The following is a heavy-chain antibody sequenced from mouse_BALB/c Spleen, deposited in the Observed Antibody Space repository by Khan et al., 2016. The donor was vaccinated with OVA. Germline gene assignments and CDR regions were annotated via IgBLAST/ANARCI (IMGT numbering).Heavy chain of an antibody. CDR2: IYPGSGSA. D-gene: IGHD1-1*01. CDR3: ARSYDGAWFAY. CDR1: GYTFTDYV. V-gene: IGHV1-77*01. Sequence: VQLQESGPELVKPGASVKMSCKASGYTFTDYVITWVKQRTGQGLEWIGEIYPGSGSAYYNEKFKDKATLTADKSSDTAYMQLSSLTSEDSAVYFGARSYDGAWFAYWGQGTLVTASA. J-gene: IGHJ3*01.